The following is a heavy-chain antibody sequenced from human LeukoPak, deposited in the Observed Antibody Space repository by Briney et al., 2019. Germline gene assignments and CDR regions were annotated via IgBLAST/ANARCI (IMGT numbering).Heavy chain of an antibody. Sequence: GESLKISCKGSEYSFTNYWIGWVRQMPGKGLEWMGIIYPDDSDTRYSPSFQGQVTISADKSITTAYLQWSSLKASDTAIYYCARHSHTYGFSYYGMDVWGQGTTVTVSS. V-gene: IGHV5-51*01. D-gene: IGHD3-10*01. CDR2: IYPDDSDT. CDR1: EYSFTNYW. CDR3: ARHSHTYGFSYYGMDV. J-gene: IGHJ6*02.